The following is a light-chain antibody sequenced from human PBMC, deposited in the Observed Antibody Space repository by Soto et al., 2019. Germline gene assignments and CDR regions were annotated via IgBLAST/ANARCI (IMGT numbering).Light chain of an antibody. J-gene: IGKJ1*01. V-gene: IGKV3-20*01. CDR3: QQYGDSPRT. CDR1: QSVSRNY. Sequence: EIVLTQSPGTLSLSPGERATLSCSASQSVSRNYLAWYQQRPGQAPRLLIYDAFNRATGIPDRFSGRGSGTDFTLTISRLEPEDFAVYYCQQYGDSPRTFGQGTKVEIK. CDR2: DAF.